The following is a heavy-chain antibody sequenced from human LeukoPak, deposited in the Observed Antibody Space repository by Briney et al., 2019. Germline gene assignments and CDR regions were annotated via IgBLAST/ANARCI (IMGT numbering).Heavy chain of an antibody. D-gene: IGHD5-12*01. J-gene: IGHJ4*02. CDR3: ARLPRYGGSDHFDY. CDR1: GDSIDSYY. V-gene: IGHV4-59*12. Sequence: SETVSLTCTVSGDSIDSYYWSWIRQPPGQGLEWIGYIYYLWTTSYNPFLQSRVTISVDTSKNQFSLTLNSVTAADTAVYYCARLPRYGGSDHFDYWGQGILVTVSS. CDR2: IYYLWTT.